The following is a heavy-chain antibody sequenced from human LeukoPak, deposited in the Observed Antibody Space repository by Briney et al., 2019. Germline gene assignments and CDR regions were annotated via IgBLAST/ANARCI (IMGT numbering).Heavy chain of an antibody. V-gene: IGHV3-21*01. Sequence: GGTLRLSCAASGFTFSSYSMNWVRQAPGKGLEWVSSISSSSSYIYYADSVKGRFTISRDNAKNSLYLQMNSLRAEDTAVYYCARDLIDFWSGYYYYFDYWGQGTLVTFSS. CDR3: ARDLIDFWSGYYYYFDY. J-gene: IGHJ4*02. CDR1: GFTFSSYS. D-gene: IGHD3-3*01. CDR2: ISSSSSYI.